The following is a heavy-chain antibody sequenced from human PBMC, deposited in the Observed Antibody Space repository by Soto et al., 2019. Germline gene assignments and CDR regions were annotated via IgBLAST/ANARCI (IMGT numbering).Heavy chain of an antibody. CDR3: ARALSAADYYYYGMDV. J-gene: IGHJ6*02. V-gene: IGHV3-30-3*01. CDR2: ISYDGSNK. CDR1: GFTFSSYA. Sequence: SLRLSCAASGFTFSSYAMHWVRQAPGKGLEWVAVISYDGSNKYYADSVKGRFTISRDNSKNTLYLQMNSLRAEDTAVYYCARALSAADYYYYGMDVWGQGTTVTVSS. D-gene: IGHD6-13*01.